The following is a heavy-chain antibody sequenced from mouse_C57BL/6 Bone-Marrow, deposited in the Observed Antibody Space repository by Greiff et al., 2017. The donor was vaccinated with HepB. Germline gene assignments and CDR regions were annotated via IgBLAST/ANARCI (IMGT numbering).Heavy chain of an antibody. CDR1: GFSFNTYA. D-gene: IGHD4-1*01. CDR2: IRSKSNNYAT. Sequence: EVQLVESGGGLVQPKGSLKLSCAASGFSFNTYAMNWVRQAPGKGLEWVARIRSKSNNYATYYADSVKDRFTISRDDSESMLYLQMNNLKTEDTALYYCVRLLTGTLGFAYWGQGTLVTVSA. V-gene: IGHV10-1*01. J-gene: IGHJ3*01. CDR3: VRLLTGTLGFAY.